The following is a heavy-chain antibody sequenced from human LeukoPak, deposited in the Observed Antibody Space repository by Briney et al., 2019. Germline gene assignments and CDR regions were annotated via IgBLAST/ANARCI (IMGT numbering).Heavy chain of an antibody. J-gene: IGHJ4*02. V-gene: IGHV1-8*01. D-gene: IGHD2-15*01. CDR2: MNPNSGNT. CDR3: ARGKRVVVAATLRY. Sequence: ASVKVSCKASGYTFTSYDINWVRQATGQGLEWMGWMNPNSGNTGYAQKFQGRVTMTRNTSISTAYMELSSLRSEDTAVYYYARGKRVVVAATLRYWGQGTLVTVSS. CDR1: GYTFTSYD.